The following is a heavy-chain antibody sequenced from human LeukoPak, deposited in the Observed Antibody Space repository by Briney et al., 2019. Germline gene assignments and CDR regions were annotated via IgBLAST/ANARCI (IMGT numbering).Heavy chain of an antibody. D-gene: IGHD3-3*01. J-gene: IGHJ4*02. CDR3: ARGETDDFWSGRPHPFDY. CDR2: ISAYNGNT. V-gene: IGHV1-18*01. CDR1: GYTFTSYG. Sequence: ASVKVSCKASGYTFTSYGINWVRQAPGQGLEWMGWISAYNGNTNYAQKLQGRVTMTTDTSTSTAYMELRSLRSDDTAVYYCARGETDDFWSGRPHPFDYWGQGTLVTVSS.